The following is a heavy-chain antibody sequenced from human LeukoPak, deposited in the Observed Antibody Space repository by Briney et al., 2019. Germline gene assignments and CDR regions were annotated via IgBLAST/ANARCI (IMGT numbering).Heavy chain of an antibody. V-gene: IGHV1-2*02. J-gene: IGHJ4*02. CDR2: INPNSGGT. Sequence: AASVKVSCKASGYTFTGYYMHWVRQAPGQGLEWMGWINPNSGGTNYAQKFQGRVTMTRDTSISTAYMELSRLRSDDTAVYYCAREFKIRYSGYDFWETPVDYWGQGTLVTVSS. D-gene: IGHD5-12*01. CDR1: GYTFTGYY. CDR3: AREFKIRYSGYDFWETPVDY.